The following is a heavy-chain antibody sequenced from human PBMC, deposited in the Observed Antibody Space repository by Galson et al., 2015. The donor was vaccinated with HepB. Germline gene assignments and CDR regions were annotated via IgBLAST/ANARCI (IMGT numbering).Heavy chain of an antibody. Sequence: SVKVSCKASGYTFTSYAMHWVRQAPGQRLEWMGWINAGNGNTKYSQQFQGRVTITRDTSASTAYMELSSLRSEDTAVYYCARGLAGFGVVLYYFDYWGQGTLVTVSS. V-gene: IGHV1-3*01. CDR1: GYTFTSYA. D-gene: IGHD3-3*01. CDR2: INAGNGNT. CDR3: ARGLAGFGVVLYYFDY. J-gene: IGHJ4*02.